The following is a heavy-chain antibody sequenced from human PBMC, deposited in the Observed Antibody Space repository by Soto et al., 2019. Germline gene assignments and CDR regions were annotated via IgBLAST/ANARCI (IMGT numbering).Heavy chain of an antibody. D-gene: IGHD1-26*01. Sequence: VQLQESGPGLVKPSQTLSLTCTVSDGSISSGEYYWSWISKHPGKGLEWIGYIYYSGSTYYNPSLKSRVTISVDTSKNQFSLKLSSVTAADTAVYYCAGIYSGSPGGTLRYWGQGTLVTVSS. CDR1: DGSISSGEYY. CDR3: AGIYSGSPGGTLRY. J-gene: IGHJ4*02. CDR2: IYYSGST. V-gene: IGHV4-31*03.